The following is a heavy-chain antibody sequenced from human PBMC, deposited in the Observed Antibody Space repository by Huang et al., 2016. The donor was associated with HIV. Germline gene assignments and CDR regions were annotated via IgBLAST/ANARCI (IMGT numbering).Heavy chain of an antibody. CDR1: GFTFSNYW. CDR3: ARDQGFTVTTEYYFDY. Sequence: EVQLVESGGGLVQPGGSLRLSCIASGFTFSNYWMTWVRQAPGKGLEWVANKKEYGREKNDVDSVKGRFTISRDNAKNSLYLQLNSLRAEDTALYYCARDQGFTVTTEYYFDYWGQGTLVTVSS. D-gene: IGHD4-17*01. CDR2: KKEYGREK. V-gene: IGHV3-7*01. J-gene: IGHJ4*02.